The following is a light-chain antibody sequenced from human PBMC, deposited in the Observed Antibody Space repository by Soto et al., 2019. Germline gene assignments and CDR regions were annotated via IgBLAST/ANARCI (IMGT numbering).Light chain of an antibody. CDR1: QSVSTS. CDR2: DAS. Sequence: EIVLTQSPATLSLSPGERATLSCRASQSVSTSLAWYQHKPGQAPRLLIYDASNRATGVPDRFSGSGSGTDFTRTISSLEPEDFAVYFCQQRNNWPPEFTFGPGTKVDIK. V-gene: IGKV3-11*01. CDR3: QQRNNWPPEFT. J-gene: IGKJ3*01.